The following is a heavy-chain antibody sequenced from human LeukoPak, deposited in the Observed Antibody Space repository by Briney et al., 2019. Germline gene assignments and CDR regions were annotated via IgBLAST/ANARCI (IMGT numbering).Heavy chain of an antibody. Sequence: GGSLRLSCAASGFTFSSFAMHWVRQAPGKGLEYLSAIYSDGSRTYYADSVKGRFTISRDNSKNTLYFEMSSLRVEATAVYYCVKSPGSGWPIWGQGTLLTVSS. J-gene: IGHJ4*02. CDR1: GFTFSSFA. D-gene: IGHD6-19*01. CDR2: IYSDGSRT. V-gene: IGHV3-64D*06. CDR3: VKSPGSGWPI.